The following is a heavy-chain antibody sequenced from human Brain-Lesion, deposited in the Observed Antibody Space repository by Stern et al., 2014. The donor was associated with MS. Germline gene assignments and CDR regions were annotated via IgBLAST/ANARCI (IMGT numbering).Heavy chain of an antibody. J-gene: IGHJ2*01. CDR3: ARNPVLWYFDL. CDR1: GGSVSSGGYF. D-gene: IGHD2-15*01. Sequence: MQLVESGPGLVKPLQTLSLTCTVSGGSVSSGGYFWNWIRQHPGKGLEWIGHVYYSGSIAYNPSLKSRVTISVDTSKNQFSLRLRSVTAADTAVYYCARNPVLWYFDLWGRGTLAAVSS. V-gene: IGHV4-31*03. CDR2: VYYSGSI.